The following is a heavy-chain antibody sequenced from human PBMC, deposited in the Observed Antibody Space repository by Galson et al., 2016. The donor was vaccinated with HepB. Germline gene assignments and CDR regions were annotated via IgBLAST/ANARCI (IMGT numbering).Heavy chain of an antibody. J-gene: IGHJ5*02. CDR2: IYRSGST. CDR1: GGSISSGTFP. D-gene: IGHD4-11*01. CDR3: ARGTRGYSNYVGPWFDP. Sequence: TLSLTCAVSGGSISSGTFPWSWIRQPPGKGLEWIGYIYRSGSTYYNPSLKTRVTISVDKSKNQFSLKLSSVTAGDTAVYYCARGTRGYSNYVGPWFDPWGQGTLVTVSS. V-gene: IGHV4-30-2*01.